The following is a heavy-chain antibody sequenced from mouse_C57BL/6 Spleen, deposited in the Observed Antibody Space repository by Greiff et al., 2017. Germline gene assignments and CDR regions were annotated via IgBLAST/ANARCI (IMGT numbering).Heavy chain of an antibody. CDR3: ARYEGSQYYFDY. D-gene: IGHD1-1*01. J-gene: IGHJ2*01. Sequence: VQLKESGPGLAKPSQTLSLSCSVTGYSITSDYWNWVRKFPGNKLDDMGYISSSGSTYYNPSLTSRISITRDTSKNQYYLQLNSVTTEDTATYYCARYEGSQYYFDYWGQGTTLTVSS. V-gene: IGHV3-8*01. CDR1: GYSITSDY. CDR2: ISSSGST.